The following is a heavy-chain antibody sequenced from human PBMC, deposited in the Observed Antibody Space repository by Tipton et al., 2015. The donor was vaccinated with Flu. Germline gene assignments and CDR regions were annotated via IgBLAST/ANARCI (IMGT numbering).Heavy chain of an antibody. J-gene: IGHJ6*02. CDR3: AGSLNRCSGGSCYSGYYYYYGMDV. Sequence: LSLTCTVSGGSISSYYWSWIRQPPGKGLEWIGYIYYSGSTNYNPSLKSRVTISVDTSKNQFSLKLSSVTAADTAVYYCAGSLNRCSGGSCYSGYYYYYGMDVWGQGTTVIVSS. D-gene: IGHD2-15*01. V-gene: IGHV4-59*08. CDR1: GGSISSYY. CDR2: IYYSGST.